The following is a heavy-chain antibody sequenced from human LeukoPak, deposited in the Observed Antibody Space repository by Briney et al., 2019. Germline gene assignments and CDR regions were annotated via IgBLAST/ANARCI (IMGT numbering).Heavy chain of an antibody. CDR1: GGSISSYY. CDR2: IYYSGST. V-gene: IGHV4-59*01. J-gene: IGHJ4*02. CDR3: ARVDIAATMNFDY. D-gene: IGHD5-12*01. Sequence: SETLSLTCTVSGGSISSYYWSWIRQPPGKGLEWIGYIYYSGSTNYNPSLKSRVTISVDTSKNQFSLKLSSVTAADTAVYYCARVDIAATMNFDYWGQGTLVTVSS.